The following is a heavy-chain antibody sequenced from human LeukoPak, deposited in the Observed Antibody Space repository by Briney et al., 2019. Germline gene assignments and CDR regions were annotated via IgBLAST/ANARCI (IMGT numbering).Heavy chain of an antibody. CDR1: GFTFSNAW. CDR2: IKSKTDGGTT. V-gene: IGHV3-15*01. J-gene: IGHJ4*02. Sequence: GGSLRLSCAASGFTFSNAWMSWVRQAPGKGLEWVGRIKSKTDGGTTDHAAPVKGRFTISRDDSKNTLYLQMNSLKTEDTAVYYCTTDLWIAVAGSGWGQGTLVTVSS. CDR3: TTDLWIAVAGSG. D-gene: IGHD6-19*01.